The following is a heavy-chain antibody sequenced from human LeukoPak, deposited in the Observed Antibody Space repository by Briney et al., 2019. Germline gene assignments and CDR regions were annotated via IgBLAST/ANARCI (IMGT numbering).Heavy chain of an antibody. D-gene: IGHD6-13*01. CDR3: ARGRHSSDWYPVDY. CDR2: IYDSGST. J-gene: IGHJ4*02. Sequence: KPSETLSLTCIVSGGSFSSSSYYWGWIRQPPGKGLEWIGSIYDSGSTYYKSTLKSRVTISLDTSKNQFSLGLRSVTAADTAVYYCARGRHSSDWYPVDYWGQGTLVTVSS. V-gene: IGHV4-39*07. CDR1: GGSFSSSSYY.